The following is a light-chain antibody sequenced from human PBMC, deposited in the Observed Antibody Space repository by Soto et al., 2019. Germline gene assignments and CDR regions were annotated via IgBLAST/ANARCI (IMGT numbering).Light chain of an antibody. J-gene: IGLJ2*01. V-gene: IGLV2-8*01. Sequence: QSVLTRPPSASGSPGQSVTISCTGTSSDVGGYNYVSWYQQHPGKAPKLMIYEVSKRPSGVPDRFSGSKSGNTASLTVSGLQAEEAADYYCSSYAGSNNVVFGGGTKVTVL. CDR3: SSYAGSNNVV. CDR1: SSDVGGYNY. CDR2: EVS.